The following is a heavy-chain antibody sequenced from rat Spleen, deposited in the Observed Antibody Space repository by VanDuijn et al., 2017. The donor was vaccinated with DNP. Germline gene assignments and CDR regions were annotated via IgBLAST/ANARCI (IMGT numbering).Heavy chain of an antibody. Sequence: EVQLVESGGGLVQPGRSLKLSCAASGFIFSDYNMAWVRQAPKKGLEWVATIRHDGSSTYYRDSVKGRFTISRDNAKSTLYLQMDSLRSEDSATYYCARGNYPGINTFDYWGQGVKVTVSS. CDR1: GFIFSDYN. CDR2: IRHDGSST. CDR3: ARGNYPGINTFDY. V-gene: IGHV5-7*01. D-gene: IGHD1-4*01. J-gene: IGHJ2*01.